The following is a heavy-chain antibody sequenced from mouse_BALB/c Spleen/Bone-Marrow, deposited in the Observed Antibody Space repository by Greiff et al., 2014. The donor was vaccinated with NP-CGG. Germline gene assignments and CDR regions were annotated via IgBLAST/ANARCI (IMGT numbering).Heavy chain of an antibody. V-gene: IGHV5-9-4*01. CDR2: ISSGGSYT. J-gene: IGHJ4*01. CDR3: AREGLRRRAAMDY. D-gene: IGHD2-4*01. CDR1: GFTFSSYA. Sequence: VQLKQSGGGLVKPGGSLKLSCAASGFTFSSYAMSWVRQSPEKRLEWVAEISSGGSYTYYPDTVTGRFTISRDNAENTLYLEMSSLRSEDTAMYYCAREGLRRRAAMDYWGQGTSVTVSS.